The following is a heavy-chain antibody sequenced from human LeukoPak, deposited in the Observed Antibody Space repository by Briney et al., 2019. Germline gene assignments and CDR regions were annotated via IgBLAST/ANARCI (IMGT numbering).Heavy chain of an antibody. V-gene: IGHV3-30-3*01. CDR3: ASFALRTYYDSWTPD. D-gene: IGHD3-3*01. CDR2: ISYDGSNK. J-gene: IGHJ1*01. Sequence: PGGSLRLSCAASGFTFSSYAMHWVRQAPGKGLEWVAVISYDGSNKYYADSVKGRFTISRDNSKNTLYLQKNSLRAEDTAVYYCASFALRTYYDSWTPDWGQGPLVPVSS. CDR1: GFTFSSYA.